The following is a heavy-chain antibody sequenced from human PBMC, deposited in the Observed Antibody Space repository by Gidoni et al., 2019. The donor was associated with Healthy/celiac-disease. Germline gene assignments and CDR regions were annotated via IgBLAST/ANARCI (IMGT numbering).Heavy chain of an antibody. J-gene: IGHJ3*02. Sequence: QVQLQQWGAGLLKPSETLSLTCAVYGGSFRGYYWSWIRQPPGKGLEWIGEINHSGSTNYNPSLKSRVTISVDTSKNQFSLKLSSVTAADTAVYYCAMRGIAAAGTDDAFDIWGQGTMVTVSS. V-gene: IGHV4-34*01. CDR2: INHSGST. D-gene: IGHD6-13*01. CDR1: GGSFRGYY. CDR3: AMRGIAAAGTDDAFDI.